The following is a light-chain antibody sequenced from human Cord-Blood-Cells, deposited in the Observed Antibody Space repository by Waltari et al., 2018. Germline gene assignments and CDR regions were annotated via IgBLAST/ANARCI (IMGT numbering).Light chain of an antibody. CDR3: CSYAGSSTVV. CDR2: EVR. CDR1: SSAVGSYNL. V-gene: IGLV2-23*02. Sequence: SALPQPPSVSRPPGPPITLSCSGTSSAVGSYNLLPCYQQHPGKAPQLMIYEVRKRPSGVSNLFSGSKSGNTASLTIAGLQAEDEADYYCCSYAGSSTVVFGGGTKLTVL. J-gene: IGLJ2*01.